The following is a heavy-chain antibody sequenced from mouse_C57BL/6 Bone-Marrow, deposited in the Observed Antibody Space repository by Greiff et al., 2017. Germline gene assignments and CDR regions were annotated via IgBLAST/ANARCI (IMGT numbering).Heavy chain of an antibody. J-gene: IGHJ3*01. D-gene: IGHD2-4*01. CDR1: GYTFTSYW. CDR2: IDPSDSYT. V-gene: IGHV1-59*01. Sequence: QVQLQQPGAELVRPGTSVKLSCKASGYTFTSYWMHWVKQRPGQGLEWIGVIDPSDSYTNYNQKFKGKATLTVDTSYSTAYMQLSSLTSEDSAVDYCLYYDWFAYWGQGTLVTVSA. CDR3: LYYDWFAY.